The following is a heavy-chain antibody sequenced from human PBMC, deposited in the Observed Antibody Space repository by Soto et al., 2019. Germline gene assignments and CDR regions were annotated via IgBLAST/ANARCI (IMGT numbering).Heavy chain of an antibody. J-gene: IGHJ6*02. V-gene: IGHV3-9*01. CDR2: ISWSRGSI. CDR3: AKDMGPGGDYYGTGSYSKFYYYGMDV. Sequence: GGSLSLTCAASGFTIGDYSLHWVRQAPGKGLEWVSGISWSRGSIGCAAPVKGRFTISSANAKNFLHLQMNSLSADDTAFYYFAKDMGPGGDYYGTGSYSKFYYYGMDVWGQETTFTVS. CDR1: GFTIGDYS. D-gene: IGHD3-10*01.